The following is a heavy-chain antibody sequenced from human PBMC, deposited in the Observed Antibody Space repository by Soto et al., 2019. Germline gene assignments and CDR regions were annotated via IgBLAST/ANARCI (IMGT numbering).Heavy chain of an antibody. J-gene: IGHJ4*02. CDR2: IGSDGSGT. Sequence: EVQLVESGGGLVQPGGSLRLSCAASGFALSSYWMHWVRQAPGKGLVWVSRIGSDGSGTTYADSVKGRFTISRDNAKNTVYLQMTSLSAEDTAVYYCTSVLAGTSGQFDYWGQGTLVTVSS. V-gene: IGHV3-74*01. D-gene: IGHD1-26*01. CDR3: TSVLAGTSGQFDY. CDR1: GFALSSYW.